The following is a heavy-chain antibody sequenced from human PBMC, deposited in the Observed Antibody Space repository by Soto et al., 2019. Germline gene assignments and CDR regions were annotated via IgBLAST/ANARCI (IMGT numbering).Heavy chain of an antibody. J-gene: IGHJ1*01. CDR2: ISGSGGST. V-gene: IGHV3-23*01. CDR1: GFTFSSYA. D-gene: IGHD2-15*01. Sequence: GGSLRLSCAASGFTFSSYAMSWVRQAPGKGLEWVSAISGSGGSTYYADSVKGRFTISRDNSKNTLYLQMNSLRAEDTAVYYCAKATPLYCSGGSCYRGSYFQHWGQGTLVTVSS. CDR3: AKATPLYCSGGSCYRGSYFQH.